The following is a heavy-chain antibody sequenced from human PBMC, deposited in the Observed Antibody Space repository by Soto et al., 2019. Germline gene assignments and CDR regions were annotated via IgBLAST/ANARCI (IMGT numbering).Heavy chain of an antibody. V-gene: IGHV4-34*01. CDR2: IDYSGYT. Sequence: QVQLQQWGAGLLKPLETLSLTCAVYGGSFSGYYWSWIRQTPGKGLEWIGAIDYSGYTNYNPSLKDRVTISVDTSRNRFSLKLSSVTAADTAVYYCARAWSTTGSGDFDYWDQGVLVTVSS. CDR3: ARAWSTTGSGDFDY. D-gene: IGHD1-1*01. J-gene: IGHJ4*02. CDR1: GGSFSGYY.